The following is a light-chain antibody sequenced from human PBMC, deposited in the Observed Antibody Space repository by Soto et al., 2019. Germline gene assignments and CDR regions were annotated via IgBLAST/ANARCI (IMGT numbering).Light chain of an antibody. V-gene: IGKV3-20*01. CDR2: GAS. CDR1: QSVTSTN. Sequence: EIVLTQSPGTLSLSPGERATLSCRASQSVTSTNLAWYQQNPGQAPRLLMYGASSRATGIPDRFSGSGSGTDFTLTISRLEPEDFAVYYCQQYGTSPVSFGQGTKLEIK. CDR3: QQYGTSPVS. J-gene: IGKJ2*03.